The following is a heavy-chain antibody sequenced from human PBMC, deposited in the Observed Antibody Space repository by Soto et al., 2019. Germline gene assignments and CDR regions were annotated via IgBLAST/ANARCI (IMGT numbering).Heavy chain of an antibody. CDR2: INPNSGGT. CDR3: ARGPMTTVTTADEVRTQYKQRYYYYYGMDV. J-gene: IGHJ6*02. Sequence: ASVKVSCKASGYTFTGYYMHWVRQAPGQGLEWMGWINPNSGGTNYAQKFQGWVTMTRDTSISTAYMELSRLRSDDTAVYYCARGPMTTVTTADEVRTQYKQRYYYYYGMDVWGQGTTVTVSS. CDR1: GYTFTGYY. D-gene: IGHD4-17*01. V-gene: IGHV1-2*04.